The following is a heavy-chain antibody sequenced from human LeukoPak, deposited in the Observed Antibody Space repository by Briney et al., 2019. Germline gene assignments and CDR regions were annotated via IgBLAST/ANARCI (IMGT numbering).Heavy chain of an antibody. J-gene: IGHJ4*02. CDR1: GFTFSNYW. CDR2: IKQDGSEK. Sequence: GGSLRLPCAASGFTFSNYWMSWVRQAPGKGLEWVANIKQDGSEKYYVDSVKGRFTISRDNANNSLYLQMNSLRAEDTAVYYCAREEGRGSPFDYWGQGTLFTVSS. CDR3: AREEGRGSPFDY. D-gene: IGHD2-15*01. V-gene: IGHV3-7*03.